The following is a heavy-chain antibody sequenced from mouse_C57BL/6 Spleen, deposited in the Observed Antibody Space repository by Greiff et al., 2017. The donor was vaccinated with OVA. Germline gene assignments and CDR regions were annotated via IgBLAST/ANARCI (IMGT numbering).Heavy chain of an antibody. CDR3: TREGYYYGSSGFAY. J-gene: IGHJ3*01. CDR2: ISSGGDYI. V-gene: IGHV5-9-1*02. CDR1: GFTFSSYA. Sequence: EVQLVESGEGLVKPGGSLKLSCAASGFTFSSYAMSWVRQTPEKRLEWVAYISSGGDYIYYADTVKGRFTISRDNARNTLYLQMSSLKSEDTAMYYCTREGYYYGSSGFAYWGQGTLVTVSA. D-gene: IGHD1-1*01.